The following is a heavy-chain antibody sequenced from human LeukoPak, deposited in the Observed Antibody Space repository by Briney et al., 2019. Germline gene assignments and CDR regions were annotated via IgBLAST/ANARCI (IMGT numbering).Heavy chain of an antibody. V-gene: IGHV4-34*01. CDR1: GGSISSYY. CDR3: ARIRTVFYYYYYMDV. Sequence: SETLSLTCTVSGGSISSYYWSWIRQPPGEGLEWIGEINHSGSTNYNPSLKSRVTISVDTSKNQFSLKLSSVTAADTAVYYCARIRTVFYYYYYMDVWGKGTTVTISS. D-gene: IGHD4-17*01. CDR2: INHSGST. J-gene: IGHJ6*03.